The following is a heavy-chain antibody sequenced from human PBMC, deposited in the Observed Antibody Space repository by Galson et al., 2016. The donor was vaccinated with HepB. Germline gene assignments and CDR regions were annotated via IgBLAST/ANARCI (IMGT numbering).Heavy chain of an antibody. J-gene: IGHJ4*02. D-gene: IGHD3-22*01. CDR3: AVLPLYYDTGGYYVPPY. CDR2: ISAYNGNT. Sequence: SVKVSCKASGYTFTSYGISWVRQAPGQGLEWMGWISAYNGNTNYAQKLQGRVTMTTDTSTSTAYMELRSLRSDDTAVYYCAVLPLYYDTGGYYVPPYWGQGTLVTVSS. V-gene: IGHV1-18*04. CDR1: GYTFTSYG.